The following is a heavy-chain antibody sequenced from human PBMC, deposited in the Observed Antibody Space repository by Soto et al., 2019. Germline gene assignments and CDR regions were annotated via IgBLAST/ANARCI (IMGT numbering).Heavy chain of an antibody. CDR3: ARSTYGEGYPHFFAD. V-gene: IGHV4-30-4*01. CDR1: GGSIDDINSY. D-gene: IGHD3-16*02. CDR2: IHNTGRT. Sequence: QVQLQESGPGLVMPSQTLSLTCAVSGGSIDDINSYWTWIRQSPGRSPEWIGYIHNTGRTFYSPSLKRRLAISIDRSKSQVSLKLSAVTAADTAFYYCARSTYGEGYPHFFADWGQGTLVTVSS. J-gene: IGHJ4*02.